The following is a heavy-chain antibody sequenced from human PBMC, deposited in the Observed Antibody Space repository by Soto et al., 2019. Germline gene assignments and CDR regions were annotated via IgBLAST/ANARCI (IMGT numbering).Heavy chain of an antibody. D-gene: IGHD2-15*01. Sequence: EVQLVESGGGLVKPGGSLRLSCEASGFNFNSYTINWVRQAPGKRLEWLSSISSSGFIFSTESGRGRFTISRDNAKKSVYLQINSLRAEDTAVYFCARDCSGGSCYPGMDVWGQGTTVTVSS. CDR1: GFNFNSYT. CDR3: ARDCSGGSCYPGMDV. CDR2: ISSSGFI. J-gene: IGHJ6*02. V-gene: IGHV3-21*01.